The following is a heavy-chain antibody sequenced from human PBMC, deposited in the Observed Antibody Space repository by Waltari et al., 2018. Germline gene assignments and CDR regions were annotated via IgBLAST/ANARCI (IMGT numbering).Heavy chain of an antibody. D-gene: IGHD6-13*01. CDR1: GFTFSSYS. CDR2: ISSCSSYI. J-gene: IGHJ4*02. CDR3: ASTIAAAAYFDY. Sequence: EVQLVESGGGLVKPGGSLRLSCAASGFTFSSYSMTWVRQAPGKGLEGVSSISSCSSYIYYADSVKGRFTISRDNAKNSLYLQMNSLRAEDTAVYYCASTIAAAAYFDYWGQGTLVTVSS. V-gene: IGHV3-21*01.